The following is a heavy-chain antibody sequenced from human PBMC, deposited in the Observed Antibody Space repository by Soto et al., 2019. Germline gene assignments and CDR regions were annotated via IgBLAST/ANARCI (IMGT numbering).Heavy chain of an antibody. CDR2: TYYRSKWYN. V-gene: IGHV6-1*01. Sequence: QVQLQQSGPGLVKPSQTLTLTCAISGDSVSSNSAIWNWIRRSPSRGLEWLGRTYYRSKWYNNYAESVKGRITFNPDTSKNQFSLQLNSVTPEDTAVYYCSTWHFDYWGQGTLVTVSS. CDR3: STWHFDY. J-gene: IGHJ4*02. CDR1: GDSVSSNSAI.